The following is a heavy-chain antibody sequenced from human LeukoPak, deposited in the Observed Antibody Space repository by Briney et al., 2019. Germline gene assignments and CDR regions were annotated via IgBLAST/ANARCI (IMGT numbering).Heavy chain of an antibody. J-gene: IGHJ6*02. CDR1: VGTFSSYA. Sequence: ASVNVSCKASVGTFSSYAISWVRQAPGQGLEWMGGIIPIFGTANYAQKFQGRVTITADESTSTAYMELSSLRSEDTAVYYCARDRSPYGMDVWGQGTTVTVSS. D-gene: IGHD3-16*02. V-gene: IGHV1-69*13. CDR2: IIPIFGTA. CDR3: ARDRSPYGMDV.